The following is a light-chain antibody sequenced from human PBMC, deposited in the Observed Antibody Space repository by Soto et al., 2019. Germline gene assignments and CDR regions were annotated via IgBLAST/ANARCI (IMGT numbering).Light chain of an antibody. CDR3: QQRSEWPIT. Sequence: EIVLTQSPATLSLSPGERAALSCRASQSVSTYLAWYQQKFGQAPRLLIYDASNRATGIPARFSGRGSGTDFTLTISSLEPEDFAVYYCQQRSEWPITFGQGTRLEI. V-gene: IGKV3-11*01. J-gene: IGKJ5*01. CDR1: QSVSTY. CDR2: DAS.